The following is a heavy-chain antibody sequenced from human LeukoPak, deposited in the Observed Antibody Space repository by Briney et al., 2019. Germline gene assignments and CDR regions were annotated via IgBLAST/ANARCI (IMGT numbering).Heavy chain of an antibody. J-gene: IGHJ4*02. CDR1: GYTFTGCY. V-gene: IGHV1-2*02. CDR2: INPNSGGT. D-gene: IGHD2-15*01. Sequence: ASVKVSCKASGYTFTGCYVHWVRQAPGQGLEWMGWINPNSGGTNYAQKFQGRVTMTRDTSISTAYMELSRLRSDDTAVYYCARGYCSGGSCPVDYWGQGTLVTVSS. CDR3: ARGYCSGGSCPVDY.